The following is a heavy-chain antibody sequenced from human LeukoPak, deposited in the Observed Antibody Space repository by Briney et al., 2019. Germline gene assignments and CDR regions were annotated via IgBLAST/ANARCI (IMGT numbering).Heavy chain of an antibody. CDR3: ARGPYSSSWYWFDP. CDR2: INHSGST. V-gene: IGHV4-34*01. J-gene: IGHJ5*02. CDR1: GGSFSGHY. Sequence: SETLSLTCAVYGGSFSGHYWNWIRQPPGKGLEWIGEINHSGSTNYNPSLKSRVTISVDTSKNQLSLKLSSVTAADTAVYYCARGPYSSSWYWFDPWGQGTLVTVSS. D-gene: IGHD6-13*01.